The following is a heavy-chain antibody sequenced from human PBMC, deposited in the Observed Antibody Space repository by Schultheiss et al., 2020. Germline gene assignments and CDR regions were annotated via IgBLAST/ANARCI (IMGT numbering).Heavy chain of an antibody. D-gene: IGHD4-17*01. J-gene: IGHJ6*02. CDR1: GGSISSGSYY. Sequence: SATLSLTCTVSGGSISSGSYYWSWIRQPAGKGLEWIGRIYTSGSTNYNPSLKSRVTISVDTSKNQFSLKLSSVTAADTAVYYCARCEYGGYYYYGMDVWGQGTTVTGSS. V-gene: IGHV4-61*02. CDR2: IYTSGST. CDR3: ARCEYGGYYYYGMDV.